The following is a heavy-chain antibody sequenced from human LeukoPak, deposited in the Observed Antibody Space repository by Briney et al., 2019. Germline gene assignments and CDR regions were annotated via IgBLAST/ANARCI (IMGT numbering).Heavy chain of an antibody. Sequence: GGSLRLSCAASGFTFSSYGMHWVRQAPGKGLEWVAVISYGGSNKYYADSVKGRFTISRDNSKNTLYLQMNSLRAEDTAVYYCAKGKGMTTVTTGGYWGQGTLVTVSS. D-gene: IGHD4-17*01. J-gene: IGHJ4*02. CDR2: ISYGGSNK. V-gene: IGHV3-30*18. CDR3: AKGKGMTTVTTGGY. CDR1: GFTFSSYG.